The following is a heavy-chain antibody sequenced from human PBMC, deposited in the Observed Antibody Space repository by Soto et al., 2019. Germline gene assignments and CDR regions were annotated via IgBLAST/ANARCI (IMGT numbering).Heavy chain of an antibody. Sequence: QVQLVESGGGVVQPGRSLRLSCAASGFTFSSYGMHWVRQAPGKGLEWVAVIWYDGSNKYYADSVKGRFTISRDNSKNTLYLQRNSLRAEDTAVYYCARYLEGYSDYWGQGTLVTVSS. CDR3: ARYLEGYSDY. V-gene: IGHV3-33*01. J-gene: IGHJ4*02. CDR1: GFTFSSYG. CDR2: IWYDGSNK.